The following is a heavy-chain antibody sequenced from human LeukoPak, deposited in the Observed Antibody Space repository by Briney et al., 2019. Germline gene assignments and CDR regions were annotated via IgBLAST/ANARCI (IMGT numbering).Heavy chain of an antibody. J-gene: IGHJ4*02. CDR2: INWNGGST. Sequence: PGGSLRLSCAASGFTFDDYGMSWVRQAPGKGLEWVSGINWNGGSTVYADSVKGRFTISRDNAKNSLYLQMNSLRAEDTALYYCARATSTVVTSTFDYWGQGTLVTVSS. CDR1: GFTFDDYG. V-gene: IGHV3-20*04. D-gene: IGHD4-23*01. CDR3: ARATSTVVTSTFDY.